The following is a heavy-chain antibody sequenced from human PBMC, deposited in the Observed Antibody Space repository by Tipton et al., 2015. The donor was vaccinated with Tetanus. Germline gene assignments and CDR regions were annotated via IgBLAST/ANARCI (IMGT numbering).Heavy chain of an antibody. D-gene: IGHD3-10*01. CDR2: IYHSGST. V-gene: IGHV4-30-2*01. CDR1: GGSISSGGYS. CDR3: ASDRKIYGSGRTYAFDI. Sequence: LRLSCAVSGGSISSGGYSWSWIRQPPGKGLEWIGYIYHSGSTYYNPSLKSRVTISVDRSKNQFSLKLSSVTAADTAVYYCASDRKIYGSGRTYAFDIWGQGTMVAVSS. J-gene: IGHJ3*02.